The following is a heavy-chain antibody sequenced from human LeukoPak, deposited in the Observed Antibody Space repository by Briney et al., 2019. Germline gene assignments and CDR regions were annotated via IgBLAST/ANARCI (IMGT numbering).Heavy chain of an antibody. V-gene: IGHV1-69*06. J-gene: IGHJ6*04. D-gene: IGHD3-10*01. CDR2: IIPIFGTA. Sequence: GASVKVSCKASGGTFSSYAISWVRQAPGQGLEWMGGIIPIFGTANYAQKFQGRVTITADKSTSTAYMGLSSLRSEDTAVYYCAREMHTTMVRGVIRYYGMDVWGKGTTVTVSS. CDR1: GGTFSSYA. CDR3: AREMHTTMVRGVIRYYGMDV.